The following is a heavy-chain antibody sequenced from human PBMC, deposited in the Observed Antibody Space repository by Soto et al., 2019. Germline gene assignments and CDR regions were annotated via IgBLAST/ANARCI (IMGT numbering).Heavy chain of an antibody. V-gene: IGHV3-33*01. CDR2: IWYDGSNK. Sequence: QVQLVESGGGVVQPGRSLRLSCAASGFMYSNYGMHWFRQAPGKGLEWVAVIWYDGSNKYYADSVKGRFTVSRDNAKNTLFLQMDSLRVEDTAMYYCVRDRAPFPVASPQDAWGQGTLVSVSS. CDR3: VRDRAPFPVASPQDA. D-gene: IGHD5-12*01. CDR1: GFMYSNYG. J-gene: IGHJ5*02.